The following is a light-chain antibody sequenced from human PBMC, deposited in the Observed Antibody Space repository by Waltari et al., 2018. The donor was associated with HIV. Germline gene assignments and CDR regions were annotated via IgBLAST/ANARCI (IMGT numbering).Light chain of an antibody. CDR1: SANIGTNT. V-gene: IGLV1-44*01. CDR2: KTF. J-gene: IGLJ2*01. Sequence: HSVLTQPPSASGTPGQTVTISCSGSSANIGTNTVNWYQQLPGTAPKLLIFKTFQRPSGVPDRVAGSQSGTSASLAISGLQSEDEADYFCAAWDDYMEGHVFGGGTKVTIL. CDR3: AAWDDYMEGHV.